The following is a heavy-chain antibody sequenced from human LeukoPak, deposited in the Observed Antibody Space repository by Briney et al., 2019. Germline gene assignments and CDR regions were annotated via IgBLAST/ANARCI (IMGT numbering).Heavy chain of an antibody. CDR2: ISFDGTNK. D-gene: IGHD3-10*01. Sequence: GGSLRLSCAASGFTFSNYAMHWVRQAPGKGLEWVAVISFDGTNKYYANSVQGRFTISRDNSKNTLYLQMNSLRTEDTALYYCARDMYDNGWSSFDYWGQGILVTVSS. CDR3: ARDMYDNGWSSFDY. J-gene: IGHJ4*02. V-gene: IGHV3-30-3*01. CDR1: GFTFSNYA.